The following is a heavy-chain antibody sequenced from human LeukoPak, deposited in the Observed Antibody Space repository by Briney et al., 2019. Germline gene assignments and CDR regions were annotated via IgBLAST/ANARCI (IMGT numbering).Heavy chain of an antibody. V-gene: IGHV4-39*01. CDR2: IYYSGSP. CDR3: ARSGYSNFDY. CDR1: GGSLITSNHY. D-gene: IGHD3-3*01. Sequence: SETLSLACTVSGGSLITSNHYWGWIRQPPGKGLEWIGNIYYSGSPYYNPSLRSRVTISVDTSRDQFSLQLSSVTAADTAVYYCARSGYSNFDYWGQGTLVTVSS. J-gene: IGHJ4*02.